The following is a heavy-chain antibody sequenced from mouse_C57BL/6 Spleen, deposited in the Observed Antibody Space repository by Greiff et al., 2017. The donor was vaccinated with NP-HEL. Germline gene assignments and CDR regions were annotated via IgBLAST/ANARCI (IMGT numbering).Heavy chain of an antibody. J-gene: IGHJ4*01. V-gene: IGHV5-6*01. CDR1: GFTFSSYG. CDR2: ISSGGSYT. CDR3: ARHFYDGRVYYAMDY. D-gene: IGHD2-3*01. Sequence: EVKLMESGGDLVKPGGSLKLSCAASGFTFSSYGMSWVRQTPDKRLEWVATISSGGSYTYYPDSVKGRFTISRDNAKNTLYLQMSSLKSEDTAMYYCARHFYDGRVYYAMDYWGQGTSVTVSS.